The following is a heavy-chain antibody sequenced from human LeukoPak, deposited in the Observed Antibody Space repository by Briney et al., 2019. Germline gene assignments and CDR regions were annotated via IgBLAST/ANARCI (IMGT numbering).Heavy chain of an antibody. D-gene: IGHD6-13*01. V-gene: IGHV3-23*01. Sequence: GGSLRLSCAASGFTFSSYAMSWVRQAPGKGLEWVSAISGSGGSTYYADSVKGRFTISRDNSKNTLYLQMNSLRAEDTAVYYCAKGAIAAAIHYYYYMDVWGKGTTVTVSS. CDR1: GFTFSSYA. CDR3: AKGAIAAAIHYYYYMDV. CDR2: ISGSGGST. J-gene: IGHJ6*03.